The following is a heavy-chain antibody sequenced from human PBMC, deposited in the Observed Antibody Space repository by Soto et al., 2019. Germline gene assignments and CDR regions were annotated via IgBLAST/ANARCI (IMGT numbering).Heavy chain of an antibody. Sequence: SSETLSLTCAVSGGSISSGGYSWSWIRQPPGKGLEWIGYIYHSGSTYYNPSLKSRVTISVDRSKNQFSLKLSSVTAADTAVYYCARDSGKGGYYYGSGSYYNGRNYYGMAVWGQGTTVTVSS. CDR3: ARDSGKGGYYYGSGSYYNGRNYYGMAV. V-gene: IGHV4-30-2*01. J-gene: IGHJ6*02. CDR2: IYHSGST. CDR1: GGSISSGGYS. D-gene: IGHD3-10*01.